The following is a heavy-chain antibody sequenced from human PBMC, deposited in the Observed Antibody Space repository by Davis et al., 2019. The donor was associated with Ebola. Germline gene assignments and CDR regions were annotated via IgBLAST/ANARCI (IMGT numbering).Heavy chain of an antibody. CDR3: AASAGTVGKFDF. CDR2: IVVGSGNT. Sequence: AASVKVSCKAFGFTFSASAVQWVRQARGQRLEWIGSIVVGSGNTNYAQQFRQRLTMTRDMSTSTVYMELRSLRFDDTAVYYCAASAGTVGKFDFWGQGTVVTVS. D-gene: IGHD1-14*01. V-gene: IGHV1-58*01. CDR1: GFTFSASA. J-gene: IGHJ4*02.